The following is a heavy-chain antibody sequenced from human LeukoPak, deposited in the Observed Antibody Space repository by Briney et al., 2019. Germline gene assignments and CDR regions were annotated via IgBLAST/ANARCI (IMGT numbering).Heavy chain of an antibody. J-gene: IGHJ4*02. V-gene: IGHV4-39*01. CDR1: GVSISSDGYY. D-gene: IGHD2-15*01. CDR2: VYYSGT. CDR3: ARIGGSRVLVDC. Sequence: PSETLSLTCTFSGVSISSDGYYGGWVRQPPGKGLEWVGTVYYSGTYYNPSLKSRVTVSVDTSKNQFSLKLRSVTAADTSMYYCARIGGSRVLVDCWGQGILVTVSS.